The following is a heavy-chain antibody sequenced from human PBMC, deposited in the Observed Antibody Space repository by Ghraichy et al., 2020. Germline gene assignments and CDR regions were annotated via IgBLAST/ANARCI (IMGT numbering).Heavy chain of an antibody. CDR3: AKDRGAFELWSTTHFYWGYAMDI. V-gene: IGHV3-23*01. Sequence: GGSLRLSCAASGFTFSDYAMSWVRQAPGKGLEWVSSLTTDGGSTYYADSVKGRFTISRDNSRNTLYLQMNSLKAEDTAVYYCAKDRGAFELWSTTHFYWGYAMDIWGQGTTVTVSS. CDR2: LTTDGGST. D-gene: IGHD2-2*01. J-gene: IGHJ6*02. CDR1: GFTFSDYA.